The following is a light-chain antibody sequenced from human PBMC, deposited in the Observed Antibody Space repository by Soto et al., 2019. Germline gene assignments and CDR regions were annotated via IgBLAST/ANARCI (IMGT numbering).Light chain of an antibody. CDR3: QQYKSYSYT. CDR2: DAS. J-gene: IGKJ2*01. CDR1: ESISNW. V-gene: IGKV1-5*01. Sequence: DIQMTQSPSILSASVGDRVAITCRANESISNWLAWYQQKPGKAPQVLICDASRLESGVPVRFSGSGSGTEFTLTISSLQPDDLATYYCQQYKSYSYTFGQGTNLEI.